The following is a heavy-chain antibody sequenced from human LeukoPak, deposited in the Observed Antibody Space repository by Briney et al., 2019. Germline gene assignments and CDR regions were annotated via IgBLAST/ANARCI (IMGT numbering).Heavy chain of an antibody. V-gene: IGHV4-59*08. D-gene: IGHD2-21*02. J-gene: IGHJ6*02. CDR1: GGFLSNYF. Sequence: SETLSLTCTVSGGFLSNYFRSWIRQPPGKGLEWIAYIYYSGTTNYNPSLKSRVTISVDTPKNQFSLRVGSVTAADTAVYYFARGHCGGDCYYAYDGMDVWGQGTTVTVSS. CDR3: ARGHCGGDCYYAYDGMDV. CDR2: IYYSGTT.